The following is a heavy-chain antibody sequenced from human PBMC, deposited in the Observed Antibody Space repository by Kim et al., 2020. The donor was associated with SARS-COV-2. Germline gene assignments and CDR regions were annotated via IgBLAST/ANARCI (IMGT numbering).Heavy chain of an antibody. CDR1: GGSFSGYY. J-gene: IGHJ5*02. V-gene: IGHV4-34*01. D-gene: IGHD3-10*01. CDR3: ARGLGLLWFGEGRNWFDP. CDR2: INHSGST. Sequence: SETLSLTCAVYGGSFSGYYWSWIRQPPGKGLEWIGEINHSGSTNYNPSLKSRVTISVDTSKNQFSLKLSSVTAADTAVYYCARGLGLLWFGEGRNWFDPWGQGTLVTVSS.